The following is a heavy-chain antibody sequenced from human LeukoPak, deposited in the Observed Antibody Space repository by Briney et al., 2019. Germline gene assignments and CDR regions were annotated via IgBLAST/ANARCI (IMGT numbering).Heavy chain of an antibody. CDR3: ARSVTQCGMDV. CDR1: GYTFSSYD. J-gene: IGHJ6*02. Sequence: ASVKVSCKASGYTFSSYDISWVRQAPGQGLEWMGWISAYNGNTNYAQKLQGRVTMTTDTSTSTAYMEVRSLRSDDTAVYYCARSVTQCGMDVWGQGTTVTVSS. CDR2: ISAYNGNT. V-gene: IGHV1-18*01. D-gene: IGHD4-17*01.